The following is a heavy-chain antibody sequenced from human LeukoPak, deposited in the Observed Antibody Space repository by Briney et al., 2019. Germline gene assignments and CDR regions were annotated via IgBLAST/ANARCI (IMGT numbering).Heavy chain of an antibody. V-gene: IGHV3-30*04. J-gene: IGHJ4*02. D-gene: IGHD6-13*01. CDR1: GFIFSTYA. Sequence: GSSLRLSSAASGFIFSTYAMHWVRQAPGKGLEWVADISYDGNVKYYADSVKGRFTISRDNSKNTLFVQMNSLRADDTAIYFCARGGLVGVEPAGTTNHWGQGTLVTVSS. CDR2: ISYDGNVK. CDR3: ARGGLVGVEPAGTTNH.